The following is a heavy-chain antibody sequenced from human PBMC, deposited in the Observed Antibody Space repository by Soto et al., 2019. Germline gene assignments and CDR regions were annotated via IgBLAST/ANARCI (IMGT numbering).Heavy chain of an antibody. V-gene: IGHV3-30*18. J-gene: IGHJ4*02. D-gene: IGHD4-17*01. CDR1: GFRFSDYG. CDR3: AKDRRDGEYNSVYDF. Sequence: QVQLAESGGGVVQPGRSLRLSCVGSGFRFSDYGMHWVRQAPGKGLEWVAMMSFDGTYKYYADSVKGRFIISRDNSKNTLYLQMNSLRAEDTAVYYCAKDRRDGEYNSVYDFWRQGTLVTVSS. CDR2: MSFDGTYK.